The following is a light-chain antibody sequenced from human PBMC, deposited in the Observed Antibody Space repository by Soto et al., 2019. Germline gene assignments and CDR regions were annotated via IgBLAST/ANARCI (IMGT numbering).Light chain of an antibody. CDR3: QQSYSTPPT. V-gene: IGKV1-39*01. J-gene: IGKJ1*01. CDR1: QSITNY. Sequence: DIPMTQSPSSLSASVGDRVTITCRASQSITNYLNWYQQKPGKAPNLLISAASRLQSGVPSRFSGSRSGTDFTLTISSLQPEDFASYYCQQSYSTPPTFGQGTKVEIK. CDR2: AAS.